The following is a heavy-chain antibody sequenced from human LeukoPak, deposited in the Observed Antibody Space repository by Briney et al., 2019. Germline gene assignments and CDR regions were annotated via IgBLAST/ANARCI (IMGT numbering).Heavy chain of an antibody. J-gene: IGHJ3*02. CDR3: ATAAGRLPEYGSGSFAFDI. CDR1: GYTLTELS. D-gene: IGHD3-10*01. Sequence: ASVKVSCKVSGYTLTELSMHWVRQAPGKGLEWMGGFDPEDGETIYAQKFQGRVTMTEDTSTDTAYMELSSLRSEDTAVYYCATAAGRLPEYGSGSFAFDIWGQGTMVTVSS. CDR2: FDPEDGET. V-gene: IGHV1-24*01.